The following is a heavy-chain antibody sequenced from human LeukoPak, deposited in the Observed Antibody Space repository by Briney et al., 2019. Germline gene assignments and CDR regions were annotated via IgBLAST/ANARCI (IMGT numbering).Heavy chain of an antibody. CDR3: ATPARGGSALP. V-gene: IGHV3-23*01. CDR1: GFTFSNYG. Sequence: GGSLRLSCAASGFTFSNYGLSWVRQAPGKGLEWVSGITGSGGSTYYADSVKGRFTISRDNTKKSLFLQINSLRAEDTAVYYCATPARGGSALPWGQGTLVTVSS. J-gene: IGHJ5*02. CDR2: ITGSGGST. D-gene: IGHD6-19*01.